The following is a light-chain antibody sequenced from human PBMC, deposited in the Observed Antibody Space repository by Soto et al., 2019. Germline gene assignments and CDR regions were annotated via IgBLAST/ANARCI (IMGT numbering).Light chain of an antibody. CDR2: DVS. V-gene: IGLV2-14*03. Sequence: QSALTQPASVSGSPGQSITISCTGASSDVGGYNYVSWFQQHPGKAPKLLIYDVSYRPSGVSNRFSGSKSGTTASLTISGRQAEDEADYYCSSYTSSSTQVFGTGTKLTVL. CDR3: SSYTSSSTQV. J-gene: IGLJ1*01. CDR1: SSDVGGYNY.